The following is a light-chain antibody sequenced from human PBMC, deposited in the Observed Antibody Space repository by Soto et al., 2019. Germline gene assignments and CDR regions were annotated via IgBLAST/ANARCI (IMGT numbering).Light chain of an antibody. CDR3: CSYADGSIYF. V-gene: IGLV2-14*03. J-gene: IGLJ1*01. CDR2: YVD. Sequence: QSVLTQPASVSGSPGQSITISCTGTSRDVGAYDYVSWYLQYPDKAPQLLIYYVDHQPSGVSSRFSGSKSGNTASLTISALQAEDEGDYYCCSYADGSIYFFGTGTKGIVL. CDR1: SRDVGAYDY.